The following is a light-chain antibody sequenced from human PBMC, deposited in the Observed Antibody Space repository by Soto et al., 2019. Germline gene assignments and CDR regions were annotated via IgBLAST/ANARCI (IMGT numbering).Light chain of an antibody. CDR2: AAS. Sequence: DIQMTQSPSSLSASVGDRVTITCRASQSISSYLNWYQQKPGKAPKLLIYAASSLQSGVPSRFSGSGSGTDFTLTISSLQPEDFATYCCQKSYSTLFTFGSVTKVDIK. CDR3: QKSYSTLFT. V-gene: IGKV1-39*01. J-gene: IGKJ3*01. CDR1: QSISSY.